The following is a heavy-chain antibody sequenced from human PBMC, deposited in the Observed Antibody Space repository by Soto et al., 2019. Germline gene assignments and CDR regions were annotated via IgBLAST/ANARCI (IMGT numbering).Heavy chain of an antibody. CDR1: GFILSNYD. D-gene: IGHD4-17*01. Sequence: QVQLVESGGGVVQPGRSLRLSCVASGFILSNYDMHWVRQSPGKGLEWVAVLSYDGKNEYYADSVKGRFTISRDNSKKTVYLQMNSLRVEETAVYSCARGEAVGIQGWPPGLRYGAHWGQGTLVTVSS. V-gene: IGHV3-30*04. J-gene: IGHJ4*02. CDR3: ARGEAVGIQGWPPGLRYGAH. CDR2: LSYDGKNE.